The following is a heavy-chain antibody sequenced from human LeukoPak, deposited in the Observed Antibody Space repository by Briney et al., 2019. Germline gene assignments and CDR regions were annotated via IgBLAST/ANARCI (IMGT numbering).Heavy chain of an antibody. D-gene: IGHD3-22*01. J-gene: IGHJ4*02. V-gene: IGHV4-4*07. CDR1: GGSISSYY. Sequence: PSETLSLTCTVSGGSISSYYCSWIRQPAGKGLEWIGRIYTSGSTNYNPSLKSRVTMSVDTSKNQFYLKLSSVTAADTAVYYCARGTRWLSHFDYWGQGTLVTVSS. CDR3: ARGTRWLSHFDY. CDR2: IYTSGST.